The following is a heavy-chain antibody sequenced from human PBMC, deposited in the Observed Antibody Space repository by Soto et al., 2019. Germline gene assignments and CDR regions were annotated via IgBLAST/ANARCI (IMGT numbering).Heavy chain of an antibody. V-gene: IGHV3-72*01. D-gene: IGHD2-15*01. CDR1: GFTFSDHH. CDR2: IKNKANSYTT. J-gene: IGHJ4*02. CDR3: VRGPSLGDCSGGSCYFDY. Sequence: EVQLVESGGGLVQPGGSLRLSCAASGFTFSDHHMDWVRQAPGKGLEWVGRIKNKANSYTTEYAASVKGRFTISRDDLKNSLYLQLNSLRSDDTAVYYCVRGPSLGDCSGGSCYFDYWGQGTLVTVSS.